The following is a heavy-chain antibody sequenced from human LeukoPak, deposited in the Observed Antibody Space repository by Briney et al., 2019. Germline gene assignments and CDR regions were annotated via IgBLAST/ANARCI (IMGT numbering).Heavy chain of an antibody. D-gene: IGHD3-10*01. V-gene: IGHV4-34*01. CDR3: VRVSGSSFWFDP. Sequence: SETLSLTCAVSGGFPDFSGYYWTWVRQPPGKGLEWIGEINHGGNTNYNASLKSRAIISRNTSKNQFSLNLRSVTAADTAVYYCVRVSGSSFWFDPWGQGTLVTVSS. CDR2: INHGGNT. J-gene: IGHJ5*02. CDR1: GGFPDFSGYY.